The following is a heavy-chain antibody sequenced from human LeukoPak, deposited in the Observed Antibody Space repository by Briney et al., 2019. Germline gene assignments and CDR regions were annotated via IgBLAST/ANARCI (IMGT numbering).Heavy chain of an antibody. D-gene: IGHD3-3*01. J-gene: IGHJ4*02. CDR1: GFTFSSYW. Sequence: GGSLRLSCAASGFTFSSYWMSWVRQAPGKGLEWVANIKQDGSEKYYVDSVKGRFTISTDSAKNSLFLQMNSLRAEDTAVYYCARGLDFWGSYRFDYWGQGILVTVSS. CDR3: ARGLDFWGSYRFDY. CDR2: IKQDGSEK. V-gene: IGHV3-7*01.